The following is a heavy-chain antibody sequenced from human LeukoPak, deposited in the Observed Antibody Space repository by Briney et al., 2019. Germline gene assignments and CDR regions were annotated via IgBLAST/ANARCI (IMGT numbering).Heavy chain of an antibody. J-gene: IGHJ4*02. V-gene: IGHV4-39*01. CDR1: SGSISSSSYY. Sequence: SETLSLTCTVSSGSISSSSYYWGWIRQPPGKGLEWIGSIYYSGGTYYNPSLKSRVTISVDTSKNQFSLKLSSVTAADTAVYYCARLPTGPFDYWGQGTLVTVSS. CDR2: IYYSGGT. CDR3: ARLPTGPFDY.